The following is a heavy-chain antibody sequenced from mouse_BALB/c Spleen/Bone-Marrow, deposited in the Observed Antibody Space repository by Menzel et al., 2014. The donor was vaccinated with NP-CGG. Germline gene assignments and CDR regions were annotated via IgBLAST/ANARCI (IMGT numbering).Heavy chain of an antibody. D-gene: IGHD2-3*01. CDR2: IDPANGNT. Sequence: VQLKQSGAELVKPGASVKLSCTASGFNIKDTYMHWVKQRPEQGLEWIGRIDPANGNTKYGPKFQGKATITADTSSNTAYLQLSSLTSEDTAVYYCARWLLPYGLDYWGQGTSVTVSS. J-gene: IGHJ4*01. V-gene: IGHV14-3*02. CDR1: GFNIKDTY. CDR3: ARWLLPYGLDY.